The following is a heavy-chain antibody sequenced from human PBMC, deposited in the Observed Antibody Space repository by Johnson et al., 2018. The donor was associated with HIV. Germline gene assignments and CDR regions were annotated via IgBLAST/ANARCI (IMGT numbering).Heavy chain of an antibody. CDR1: RFTFSSYA. CDR3: ARDFKPTYYYDRVVVLGRSEAFDI. Sequence: MQLVESGGGLVQPGGSLRLSCAVSRFTFSSYAMSWFRQAPGKALEWVSVIYSGGSTSYADSVKGRFTISRDNSNNTLYLQMNSLRAEDTAVYYCARDFKPTYYYDRVVVLGRSEAFDIWGQGTMVTVSS. CDR2: IYSGGST. J-gene: IGHJ3*02. V-gene: IGHV3-66*02. D-gene: IGHD3-22*01.